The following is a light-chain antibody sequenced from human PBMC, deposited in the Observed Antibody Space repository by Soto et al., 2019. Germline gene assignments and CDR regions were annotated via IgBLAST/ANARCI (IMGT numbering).Light chain of an antibody. CDR3: AAWGDSLSGYWV. J-gene: IGLJ3*02. CDR2: RNN. Sequence: QSVLTQPPSVSGTPGQRVTISCSGSNSNIGSKYVYWYQQLPGTAPKLLIYRNNERPSGVPDRFSGSKSGTSASLAISGLRSEDEADYYCAAWGDSLSGYWVFGGGTQLTV. V-gene: IGLV1-47*01. CDR1: NSNIGSKY.